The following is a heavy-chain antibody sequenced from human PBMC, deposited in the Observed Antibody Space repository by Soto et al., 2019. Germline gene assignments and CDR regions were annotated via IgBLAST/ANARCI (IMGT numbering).Heavy chain of an antibody. V-gene: IGHV3-30*03. CDR3: VIGMDV. CDR2: ISYDGSNK. Sequence: QVQLVESGGGVVQPGRSLRLSCAASGFTFSSYGMHWVRQAPGKGLEWVAVISYDGSNKYYADSVKGRFTISRDNSKNTLYLQMNSLRAEDTAVYYCVIGMDVWGQGTTVTVYS. CDR1: GFTFSSYG. J-gene: IGHJ6*02.